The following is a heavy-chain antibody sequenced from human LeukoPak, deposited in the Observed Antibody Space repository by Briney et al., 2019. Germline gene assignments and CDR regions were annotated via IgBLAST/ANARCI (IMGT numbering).Heavy chain of an antibody. J-gene: IGHJ4*02. CDR1: GGTFSSYA. CDR3: ASFRAIAVAAPFDY. V-gene: IGHV1-69*13. D-gene: IGHD6-19*01. Sequence: GASVKVSCKASGGTFSSYAISWVRQAPGQGLEWMGGIIPIFGTANYAQKFQGRVTITADESTSTAYMELSSLRSEDTAVYYCASFRAIAVAAPFDYWGQGTLVTVSS. CDR2: IIPIFGTA.